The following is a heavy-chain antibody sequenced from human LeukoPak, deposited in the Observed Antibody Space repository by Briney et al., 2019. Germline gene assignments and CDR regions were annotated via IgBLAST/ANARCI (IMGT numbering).Heavy chain of an antibody. D-gene: IGHD3/OR15-3a*01. Sequence: GGSLRLSCAASGFTFSSYSMNWVRQAPGKGLEWVSSISSSSYIYYADSVKGRFTISRDNAKNSLYLQMNSLRAEDTAVYYCASTRTGYTPTDYWGQGTLVTVSS. CDR1: GFTFSSYS. CDR2: ISSSSYI. CDR3: ASTRTGYTPTDY. V-gene: IGHV3-21*01. J-gene: IGHJ4*02.